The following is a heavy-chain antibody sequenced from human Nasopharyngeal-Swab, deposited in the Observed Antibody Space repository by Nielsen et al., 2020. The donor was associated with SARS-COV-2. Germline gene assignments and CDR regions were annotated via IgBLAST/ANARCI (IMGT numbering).Heavy chain of an antibody. CDR2: IGAAGNT. J-gene: IGHJ4*01. D-gene: IGHD1-26*01. Sequence: GSLRLSCAASGSTFSSSAISWVRQAPGMGLEWVSVIGAAGNTIYADSVKGRFTISRDNSKNTVYLQMNSLRAEDTAVYYCAKYLGSGSYQAFCDYWGHGTLVTVSS. CDR1: GSTFSSSA. CDR3: AKYLGSGSYQAFCDY. V-gene: IGHV3-23*01.